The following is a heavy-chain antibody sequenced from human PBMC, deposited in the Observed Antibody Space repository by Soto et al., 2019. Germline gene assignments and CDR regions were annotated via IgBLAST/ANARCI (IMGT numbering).Heavy chain of an antibody. Sequence: GGSLRLSCAASGVAFSSCAMSWVRQSPGKGLEWVSAITASGGDTFHADSVKGRFTISRDNSQNSLYLQMSSLRAEDTAVYYCAKGSASGSPYYFDYWGQGILVTVSS. J-gene: IGHJ4*02. CDR3: AKGSASGSPYYFDY. V-gene: IGHV3-23*01. CDR2: ITASGGDT. CDR1: GVAFSSCA. D-gene: IGHD6-25*01.